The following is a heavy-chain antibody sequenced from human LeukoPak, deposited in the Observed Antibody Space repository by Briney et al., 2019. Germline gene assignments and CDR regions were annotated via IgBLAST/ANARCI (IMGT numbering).Heavy chain of an antibody. CDR3: ARGGGPLDY. CDR1: GFPFSSYS. Sequence: GGSLRLSCAASGFPFSSYSMSWVRQAPGKGLEWVSSISINSSYIYYADSVKGRFTISRDNAKNSLYLQMNSLRAEDTAVYYCARGGGPLDYWGQGTLVTVSS. CDR2: ISINSSYI. J-gene: IGHJ4*02. V-gene: IGHV3-21*01.